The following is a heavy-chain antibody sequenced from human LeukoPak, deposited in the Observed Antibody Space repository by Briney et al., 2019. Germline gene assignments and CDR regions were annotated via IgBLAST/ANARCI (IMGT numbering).Heavy chain of an antibody. Sequence: SETLSFTCTVSGGSISNSSYYWGCIRQPPGKGLEWIGSIYYSGSTYYNPSLKSRVTISVDTSKNQFSLKLSSVTAADTAVYYCARDLMIVVAPRGYFDYWGQGTLVTVSS. CDR2: IYYSGST. CDR1: GGSISNSSYY. CDR3: ARDLMIVVAPRGYFDY. V-gene: IGHV4-39*07. J-gene: IGHJ4*02. D-gene: IGHD3-22*01.